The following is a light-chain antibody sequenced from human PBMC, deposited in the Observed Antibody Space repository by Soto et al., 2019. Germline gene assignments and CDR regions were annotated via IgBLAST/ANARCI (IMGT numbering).Light chain of an antibody. CDR3: RSYTSSSSLVV. CDR2: EVT. Sequence: QYALSQPASVSGSPGQSITISCTGTSSDVGGYNYVSWYQHHPGKAPKLMIFEVTNRPSGVSNRFSGSKSGNTASLSISGLQAEDEADYYCRSYTSSSSLVVFGGGTKLTVL. V-gene: IGLV2-14*01. J-gene: IGLJ2*01. CDR1: SSDVGGYNY.